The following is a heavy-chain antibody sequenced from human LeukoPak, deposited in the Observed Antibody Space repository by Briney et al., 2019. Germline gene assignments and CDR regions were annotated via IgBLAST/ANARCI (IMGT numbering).Heavy chain of an antibody. D-gene: IGHD6-19*01. CDR2: IIPIFGTA. Sequence: SVKVSCKASGYTFTGYYMHWVRQAPGQGLEWMGGIIPIFGTANYAQKFQGRVTITADKSTSTAYMEPSSLRSEDTAVYYCAKDHEQWLAPYMDVWGKGTTVTVSS. J-gene: IGHJ6*03. CDR3: AKDHEQWLAPYMDV. V-gene: IGHV1-69*06. CDR1: GYTFTGYY.